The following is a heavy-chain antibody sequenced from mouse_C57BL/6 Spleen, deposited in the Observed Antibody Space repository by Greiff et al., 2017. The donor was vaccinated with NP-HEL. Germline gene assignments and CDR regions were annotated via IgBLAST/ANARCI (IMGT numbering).Heavy chain of an antibody. CDR2: IYPGSGST. V-gene: IGHV1-55*01. CDR3: ARYSGYFDY. Sequence: QVHVKQPGAELVKPGASVKMSCKASGYTFTSYWITWVKQRPGQGLEWIGDIYPGSGSTNSNEKFKSKATLTVDTSSSTAYMRLSSLTSEDSAVYYCARYSGYFDYWGQGTTLTVSS. J-gene: IGHJ2*01. CDR1: GYTFTSYW.